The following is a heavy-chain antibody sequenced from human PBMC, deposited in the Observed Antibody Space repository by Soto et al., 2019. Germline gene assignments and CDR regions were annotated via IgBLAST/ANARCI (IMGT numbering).Heavy chain of an antibody. CDR1: GFIFSSNA. D-gene: IGHD6-19*01. CDR2: IHGGGVST. J-gene: IGHJ4*02. CDR3: AKSRSGWYVFDY. V-gene: IGHV3-23*01. Sequence: PGGSLRLSCVASGFIFSSNAMSWVRQAPGKGLEWVSTIHGGGVSTSYADSVKGRFTTSRDNSKNTLYLQMNGLTAEDTAVYYCAKSRSGWYVFDYWGQGTLVTVSS.